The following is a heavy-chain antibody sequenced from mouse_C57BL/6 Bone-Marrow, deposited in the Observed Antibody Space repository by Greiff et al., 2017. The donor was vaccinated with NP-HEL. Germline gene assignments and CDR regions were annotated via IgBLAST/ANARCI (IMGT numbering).Heavy chain of an antibody. V-gene: IGHV1-59*01. CDR2: IDPSDSYT. CDR3: ASPGSSFAH. CDR1: GYTFTSYW. J-gene: IGHJ3*01. D-gene: IGHD1-1*01. Sequence: QVHVKQPGAELVRPGTSVKLSCKASGYTFTSYWMHWVKQRPGQGLEWIGVIDPSDSYTNYNQKFKGKATLTVDTSSSTAYMQLSSLTSEDSAVYYCASPGSSFAHWGQGTLVTVSA.